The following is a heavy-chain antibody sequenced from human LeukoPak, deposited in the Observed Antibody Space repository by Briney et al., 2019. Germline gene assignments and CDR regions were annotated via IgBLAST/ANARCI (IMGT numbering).Heavy chain of an antibody. CDR1: GYSISSGYY. D-gene: IGHD6-19*01. CDR2: INHSGST. CDR3: ARRTGGWYRSGWFDP. V-gene: IGHV4-38-2*02. Sequence: SESLSLTCTVSGYSISSGYYWGWIRQPPGKGLEWTGEINHSGSTNYNPSLKSRVTISVDTSKNQFSLKLSSVTAADTAVYYCARRTGGWYRSGWFDPWGQGTLVTVSS. J-gene: IGHJ5*02.